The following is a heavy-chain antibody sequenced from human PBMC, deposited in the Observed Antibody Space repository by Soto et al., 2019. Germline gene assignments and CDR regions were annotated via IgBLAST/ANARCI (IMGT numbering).Heavy chain of an antibody. CDR1: RYTFTGYY. D-gene: IGHD5-18*01. Sequence: ASVKASWKASRYTFTGYYMQWVRQAPVQGLEWMGWINPNSGGTNYAQKFQGRFTMTRDTSISTAYMELSRLRSDDTAVYYCARGYVDELKGYSYGYSYYFDYWGQGTLVTVPQ. J-gene: IGHJ4*02. V-gene: IGHV1-2*02. CDR3: ARGYVDELKGYSYGYSYYFDY. CDR2: INPNSGGT.